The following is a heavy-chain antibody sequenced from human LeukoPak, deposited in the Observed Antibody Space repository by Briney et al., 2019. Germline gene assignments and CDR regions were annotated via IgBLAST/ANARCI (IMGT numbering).Heavy chain of an antibody. CDR2: INPNSGGT. CDR3: ARALRYSYGSNDAFDI. Sequence: VASVKVSCKASGYTFTGYYMHWVRQAPGQGLEWMGWINPNSGGTNYAQKFQGRVTMTRDTSISTAYMELSRLRSDDTAVYYCARALRYSYGSNDAFDIWGQGTMVTVSS. J-gene: IGHJ3*02. D-gene: IGHD5-18*01. V-gene: IGHV1-2*02. CDR1: GYTFTGYY.